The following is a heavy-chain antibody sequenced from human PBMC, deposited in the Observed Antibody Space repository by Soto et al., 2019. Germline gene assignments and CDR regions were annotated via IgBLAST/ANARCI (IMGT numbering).Heavy chain of an antibody. CDR3: VRGRDRRWFDP. V-gene: IGHV3-11*01. D-gene: IGHD3-10*01. J-gene: IGHJ5*02. CDR1: GFIFSDFY. CDR2: ISSDGDST. Sequence: QLVESGGGLVKPGGSLRLSCEASGFIFSDFYMAWIRQAPGKGLEWVSYISSDGDSTYADSVKGRFTISRDNAKNSLYLQMNSLRVEDTAVYYCVRGRDRRWFDPWGQGTLVTVSS.